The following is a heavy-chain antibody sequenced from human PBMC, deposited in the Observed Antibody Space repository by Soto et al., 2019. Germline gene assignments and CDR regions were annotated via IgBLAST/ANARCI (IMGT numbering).Heavy chain of an antibody. J-gene: IGHJ5*02. D-gene: IGHD6-19*01. CDR1: GGTFSSYA. CDR3: ARERDEREQGLVPGVPRKNWFYP. CDR2: IIPIFGTA. Sequence: GASVKVSCKASGGTFSSYAISWGRQAPGQGLEWMGGIIPIFGTANYAQKFQGRVTITADESTSTAYMELSSLRSEDTAVYYCARERDEREQGLVPGVPRKNWFYPWGQGTLVPVSS. V-gene: IGHV1-69*13.